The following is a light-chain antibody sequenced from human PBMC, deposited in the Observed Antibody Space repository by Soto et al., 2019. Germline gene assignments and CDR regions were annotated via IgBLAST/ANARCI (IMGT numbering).Light chain of an antibody. CDR2: EDN. CDR1: SGSIASNY. V-gene: IGLV6-57*03. J-gene: IGLJ1*01. CDR3: QSYDSSIFYV. Sequence: NFMVTQPHSVSESPGKTVTISCTRSSGSIASNYVQWYQQRPGSAPTTVIYEDNQRPSGVPDRFSGSIDSSSNSASLTISGLKTEDEADYYCQSYDSSIFYVFGTGTKVTVL.